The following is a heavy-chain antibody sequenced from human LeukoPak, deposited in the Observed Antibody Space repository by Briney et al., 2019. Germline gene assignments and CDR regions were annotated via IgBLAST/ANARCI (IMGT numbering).Heavy chain of an antibody. CDR2: IYYSGST. Sequence: SETLSLTCTVSGGSVSSGSYYWSWIRQPPGKGLEGIGYIYYSGSTTYNPSLKSRVTISVDTSKNQFSLKLSSVTAADTAVYYCASGGSHYDILTDYYYYHGMDVWGKGTTVTVSS. J-gene: IGHJ6*04. V-gene: IGHV4-61*01. CDR1: GGSVSSGSYY. D-gene: IGHD3-9*01. CDR3: ASGGSHYDILTDYYYYHGMDV.